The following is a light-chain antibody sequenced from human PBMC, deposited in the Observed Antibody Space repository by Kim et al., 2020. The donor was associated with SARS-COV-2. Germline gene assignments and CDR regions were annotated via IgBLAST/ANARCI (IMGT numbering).Light chain of an antibody. J-gene: IGKJ1*01. CDR1: QSVSNGY. CDR3: QQYHRSPWT. V-gene: IGKV3-20*01. CDR2: GAS. Sequence: STGESATRCWRARQSVSNGYLAWYQQKPGQAPRLLMYGASSRATGVPDRFSGSGSETDFTLTISRLEPDDFAVYYCQQYHRSPWTFGQGTKVDIK.